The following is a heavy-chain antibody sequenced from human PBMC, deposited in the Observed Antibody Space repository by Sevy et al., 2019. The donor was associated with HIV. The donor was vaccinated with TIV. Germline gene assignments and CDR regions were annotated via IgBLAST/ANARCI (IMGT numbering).Heavy chain of an antibody. Sequence: GGSLRLSCATSGFMFSDFYLNWIRQAPGKGLEWVSYISSSASTIYYAYSMKGRLTISRENAKNALYLQLTSLGADDTAHYCCVRGGGGPSCSSWLWGDYWGQGALVTVSS. D-gene: IGHD6-13*01. CDR1: GFMFSDFY. V-gene: IGHV3-11*01. CDR3: VRGGGGPSCSSWLWGDY. J-gene: IGHJ4*02. CDR2: ISSSASTI.